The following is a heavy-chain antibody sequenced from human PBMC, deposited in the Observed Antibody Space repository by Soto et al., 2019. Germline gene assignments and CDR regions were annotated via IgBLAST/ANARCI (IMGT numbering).Heavy chain of an antibody. J-gene: IGHJ6*02. V-gene: IGHV4-30-4*01. CDR1: GGSIISADYY. CDR2: IYYSGST. D-gene: IGHD5-12*01. Sequence: SETLSLTCTVSGGSIISADYYCIWFRQPPGKGLEWIGYIYYSGSTFFNPSLKSRVTISKDTSRNQFSLRLNSVTAADTAVYYCARAIVVTIGGMDVWGQGTTVTVSS. CDR3: ARAIVVTIGGMDV.